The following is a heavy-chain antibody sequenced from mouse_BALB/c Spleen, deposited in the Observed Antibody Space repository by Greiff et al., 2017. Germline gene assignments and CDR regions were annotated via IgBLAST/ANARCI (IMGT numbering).Heavy chain of an antibody. CDR1: GFTFSSYG. J-gene: IGHJ2*01. Sequence: DVKLVESGGGLVQPGGSLKLSCAASGFTFSSYGMSWVRQTPDKRLELVATINSNGGSTYYPDSVKGRFTISRDNAKNTLYLQMSSLKSEDTAMYYCARDQSGYYSYFDYWGQGTTLTVSS. CDR2: INSNGGST. V-gene: IGHV5-6-3*01. D-gene: IGHD2-3*01. CDR3: ARDQSGYYSYFDY.